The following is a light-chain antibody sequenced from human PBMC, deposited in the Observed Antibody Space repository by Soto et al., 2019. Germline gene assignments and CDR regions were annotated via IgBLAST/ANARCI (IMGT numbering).Light chain of an antibody. CDR2: GAK. CDR3: QQYNSYSEA. V-gene: IGKV1-17*01. J-gene: IGKJ1*01. CDR1: QAISNY. Sequence: DIQMTQSPSFLSASVGDRVTITCRASQAISNYLNWYQQKPGKAPNLLIFGAKTLQSGVPSRFSGSGSGTEFTLTISSLQPDDFATYYCQQYNSYSEAFGQGTKVDIK.